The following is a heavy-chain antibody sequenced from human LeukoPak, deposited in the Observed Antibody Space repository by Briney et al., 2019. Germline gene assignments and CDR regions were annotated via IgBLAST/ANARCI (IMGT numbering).Heavy chain of an antibody. Sequence: ESLQISCQGSGSRFTSYWIGWARPMPGKGLEWMGIIYPGHSDTRYSPSFQGQVTISADKSIYTACLQWSSLKASDTAIYYCARHTCSGGSCLDNWGQGTLVTVSS. V-gene: IGHV5-51*01. D-gene: IGHD2-15*01. CDR2: IYPGHSDT. J-gene: IGHJ4*02. CDR1: GSRFTSYW. CDR3: ARHTCSGGSCLDN.